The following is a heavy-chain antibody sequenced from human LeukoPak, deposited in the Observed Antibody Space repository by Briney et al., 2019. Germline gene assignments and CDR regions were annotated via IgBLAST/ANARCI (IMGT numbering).Heavy chain of an antibody. Sequence: WETLSLTCTASGFTISRSYWSWIRQPPGKGLEWVGYIYYSGSTNYNPSLKSRVTISVDTSKNQFSLKLSSVTAADTAVYYCARGRGMDVWGQGTTVTVSS. V-gene: IGHV4-59*01. CDR2: IYYSGST. CDR3: ARGRGMDV. J-gene: IGHJ6*02. CDR1: GFTISRSY.